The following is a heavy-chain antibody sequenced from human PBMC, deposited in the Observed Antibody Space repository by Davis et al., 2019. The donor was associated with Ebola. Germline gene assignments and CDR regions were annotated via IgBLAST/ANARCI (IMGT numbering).Heavy chain of an antibody. J-gene: IGHJ6*02. CDR1: GFTFSDYY. CDR2: ISSSGSTI. D-gene: IGHD2-2*01. Sequence: GESLKISCAASGFTFSDYYMSWIRQAPGKGLEWVSYISSSGSTIYYADSVKGRFTISRDNAKNSLYLQMNSLRAEDTAVYYCARSEGYCSSTSCYHYYGMDVWGQGTTVTVSS. CDR3: ARSEGYCSSTSCYHYYGMDV. V-gene: IGHV3-11*04.